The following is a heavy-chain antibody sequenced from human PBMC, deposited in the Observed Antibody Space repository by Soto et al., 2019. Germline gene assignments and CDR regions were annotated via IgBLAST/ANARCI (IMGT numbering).Heavy chain of an antibody. Sequence: ASVKVSCKASGYTFTGYYMHWVRQAPGQGLEWMGWINPNSGGTNYAQKYQDWVTMTRDTSISTAYMELSRLRSDDTVVYYCASGVITYYDIWTGFPRYDAFDIWGQGTMVTVSS. CDR2: INPNSGGT. CDR1: GYTFTGYY. J-gene: IGHJ3*02. V-gene: IGHV1-2*04. D-gene: IGHD3-9*01. CDR3: ASGVITYYDIWTGFPRYDAFDI.